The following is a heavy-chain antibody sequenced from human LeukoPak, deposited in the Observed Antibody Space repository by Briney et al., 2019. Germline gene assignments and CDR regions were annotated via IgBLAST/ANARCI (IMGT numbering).Heavy chain of an antibody. J-gene: IGHJ5*02. D-gene: IGHD3-3*01. Sequence: GGSLRLSCAASGFTFSSYWMSWVRQAPGKGLEWVANIKQDGSEKYYVDSVKGRFTISRDNPKNSLYLQMNSLRAEDTAVYYCARIRPFGVAIKGPFDPWGQGTLVTVSS. CDR3: ARIRPFGVAIKGPFDP. V-gene: IGHV3-7*01. CDR1: GFTFSSYW. CDR2: IKQDGSEK.